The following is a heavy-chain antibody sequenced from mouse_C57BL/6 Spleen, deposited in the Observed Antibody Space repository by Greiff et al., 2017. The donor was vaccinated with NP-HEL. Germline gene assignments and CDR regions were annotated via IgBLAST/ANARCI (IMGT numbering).Heavy chain of an antibody. CDR1: GYTFTSYW. CDR2: IHPNSGST. Sequence: VQLQQPGAELVKPGASVKLSCKASGYTFTSYWMHWVKQRPGQGLEWIGMIHPNSGSTNYNEKFKSKATLTVDKSSSTAYMQLSSLTSEDSAVYYCARGGCAGDGDYFDYWGQGTTLTVSS. J-gene: IGHJ2*01. V-gene: IGHV1-64*01. D-gene: IGHD3-3*01. CDR3: ARGGCAGDGDYFDY.